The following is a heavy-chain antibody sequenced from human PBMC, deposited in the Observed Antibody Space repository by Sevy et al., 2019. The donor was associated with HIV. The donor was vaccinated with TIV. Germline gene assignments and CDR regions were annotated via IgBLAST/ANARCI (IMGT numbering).Heavy chain of an antibody. V-gene: IGHV3-7*01. J-gene: IGHJ3*02. CDR2: IKHDGSEK. CDR1: GFTFSSYW. Sequence: GGSLRLSCAASGFTFSSYWMSWLRQAPGKGLEWVANIKHDGSEKYYVDSVKGRFTISRDNAKNSLYLQMNSLRAEDTAVYYCALWIQLWMSAGAFDIWGQGTMVTVSS. CDR3: ALWIQLWMSAGAFDI. D-gene: IGHD5-18*01.